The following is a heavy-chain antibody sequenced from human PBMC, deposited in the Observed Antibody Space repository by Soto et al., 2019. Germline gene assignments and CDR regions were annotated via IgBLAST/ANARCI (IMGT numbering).Heavy chain of an antibody. CDR1: GGSISSGGYS. D-gene: IGHD6-19*01. J-gene: IGHJ4*02. CDR3: ARRYAPRYSSGNNHFDL. CDR2: INHSGSP. Sequence: PSETLSLTCAVSGGSISSGGYSWSWIRQPPGKGLEWIGTINHSGSPYHNPSLKSRVTISVDSSKNQFSLTLTSVTVADTAVYYCARRYAPRYSSGNNHFDLWGQGTLVTVSS. V-gene: IGHV4-30-2*03.